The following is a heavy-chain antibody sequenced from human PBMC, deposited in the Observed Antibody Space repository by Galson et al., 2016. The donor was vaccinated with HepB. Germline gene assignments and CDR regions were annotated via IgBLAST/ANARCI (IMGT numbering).Heavy chain of an antibody. CDR1: DGSIGSSSFS. CDR3: ARAGLGSKASFDS. CDR2: VYRGKT. Sequence: ETLSLTCTVSDGSIGSSSFSWGWVRQPPGKGLEWIGTVYRGKTCYNPSLAGRVTISVGMSTDLFSLKLTSLTAADTAVYYCARAGLGSKASFDSWGQGTLVAVSS. D-gene: IGHD1-26*01. V-gene: IGHV4-39*01. J-gene: IGHJ4*02.